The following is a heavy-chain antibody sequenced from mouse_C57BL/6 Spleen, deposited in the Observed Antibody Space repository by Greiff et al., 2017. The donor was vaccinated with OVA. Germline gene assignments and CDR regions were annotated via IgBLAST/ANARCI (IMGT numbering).Heavy chain of an antibody. D-gene: IGHD2-3*01. V-gene: IGHV5-4*03. CDR2: ISDGGSYT. CDR3: ARGLDGYFDY. J-gene: IGHJ2*01. Sequence: EVKLLESGGGLVKPGGSLKLSCAASGFTFSSYAMSWVRQTPEKRLEWVATISDGGSYTYYPDNVKGRFTISRDNAKNNLYLQMSHLKSEDTAMYYCARGLDGYFDYWGQGTTLTVSS. CDR1: GFTFSSYA.